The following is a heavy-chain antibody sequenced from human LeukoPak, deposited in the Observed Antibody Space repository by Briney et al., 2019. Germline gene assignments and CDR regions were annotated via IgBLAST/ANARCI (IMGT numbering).Heavy chain of an antibody. CDR3: ARQEGYYGSGSYSYYMDV. Sequence: PSGTLSLTCAVSGDSISNSNWWSWVRQPPGKGLEWIGSIYYSGSTYYNPSLKSRVTISVDTSKNQFSLKLSSVTAADTAVYYCARQEGYYGSGSYSYYMDVWGKGTTVTISS. V-gene: IGHV4-4*02. CDR1: GDSISNSNW. CDR2: IYYSGST. D-gene: IGHD3-10*01. J-gene: IGHJ6*03.